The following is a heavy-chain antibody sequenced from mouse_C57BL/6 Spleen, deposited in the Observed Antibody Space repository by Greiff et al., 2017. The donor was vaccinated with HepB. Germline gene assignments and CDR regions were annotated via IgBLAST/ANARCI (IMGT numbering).Heavy chain of an antibody. V-gene: IGHV1-55*01. D-gene: IGHD2-2*01. Sequence: QVQLQQPGAELVKPGASVKMSCKASGYTFTSYWITWVKQRPGQGLEWIGDIYPGSGSTNYNEKFKSKATLTVGTSSSTAYMQLSSLTSEDSAVYYCARSYGYLPFDYWGQGTTLTVSS. J-gene: IGHJ2*01. CDR3: ARSYGYLPFDY. CDR2: IYPGSGST. CDR1: GYTFTSYW.